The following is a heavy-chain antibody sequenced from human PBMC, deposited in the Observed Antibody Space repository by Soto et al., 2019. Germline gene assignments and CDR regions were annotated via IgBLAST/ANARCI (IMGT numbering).Heavy chain of an antibody. V-gene: IGHV1-46*01. CDR1: GYTFTSYY. CDR2: INPSGGST. Sequence: QVQLVQSGAEVKKPGASVKVSCKASGYTFTSYYMHWVRQAPGQGLEWMGIINPSGGSTSYAQKFKGRVTMTRDTSTSTVYMELSSLRSEDTAVYYCARETEQWLVKAGYFDYWGQGTLVTASS. D-gene: IGHD6-19*01. J-gene: IGHJ4*02. CDR3: ARETEQWLVKAGYFDY.